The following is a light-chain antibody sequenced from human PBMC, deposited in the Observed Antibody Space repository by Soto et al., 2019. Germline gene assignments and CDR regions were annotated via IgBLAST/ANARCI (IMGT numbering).Light chain of an antibody. CDR1: NIASKS. CDR3: QVWDTSNDHVV. CDR2: DDS. J-gene: IGLJ2*01. V-gene: IGLV3-21*02. Sequence: SYDLTQPPSVSVAPGQTARMTCGGNNIASKSVHWYKQRPGQAPVLVVHDDSDRPSGIPERFSGSNSENTATLTITRVEAVDEADYYCQVWDTSNDHVVFGGGTKVTVL.